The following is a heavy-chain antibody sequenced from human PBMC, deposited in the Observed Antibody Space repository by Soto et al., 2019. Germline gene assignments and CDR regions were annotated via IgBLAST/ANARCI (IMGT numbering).Heavy chain of an antibody. D-gene: IGHD3-22*01. CDR1: EYSFTSYW. CDR2: IYPGDSDT. CDR3: ARQIPTYYYDSSGFHFEY. Sequence: PGESLKISCKGSEYSFTSYWIGWVRQMPGKGLEWMGIIYPGDSDTRYSPSFQGQVTISADKSISTAYLQWSSLKASDTAMYYCARQIPTYYYDSSGFHFEYWGQGTLVTVPS. V-gene: IGHV5-51*01. J-gene: IGHJ4*02.